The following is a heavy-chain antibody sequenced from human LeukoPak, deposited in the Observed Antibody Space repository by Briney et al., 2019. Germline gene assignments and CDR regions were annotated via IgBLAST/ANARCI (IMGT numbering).Heavy chain of an antibody. J-gene: IGHJ6*02. CDR2: ISYDGSNK. D-gene: IGHD2-15*01. CDR1: GFTFSSYG. Sequence: PGGSLRLSCAASGFTFSSYGMHWVRQAPGKGLEWVAVISYDGSNKYYADSVKGRFTISRDNSKNTLYLQMNSLRAEDTAVYYCARDAPRGCSGGSCYSFSGVWGQGTTVTVSS. CDR3: ARDAPRGCSGGSCYSFSGV. V-gene: IGHV3-30*03.